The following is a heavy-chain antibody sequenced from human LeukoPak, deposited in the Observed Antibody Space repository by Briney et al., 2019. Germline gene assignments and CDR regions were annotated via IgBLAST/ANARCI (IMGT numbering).Heavy chain of an antibody. J-gene: IGHJ4*02. V-gene: IGHV3-23*01. D-gene: IGHD1-14*01. Sequence: GGSRRLSCAASGFTFSSYGMNWVRQAPGKGLEWVSAISGSGGNTYYADSVKGRFTISRDNSKNTLYLQMNSLRAEDTALYYCAKPAKTDYADYWGQGTLVTVSS. CDR3: AKPAKTDYADY. CDR1: GFTFSSYG. CDR2: ISGSGGNT.